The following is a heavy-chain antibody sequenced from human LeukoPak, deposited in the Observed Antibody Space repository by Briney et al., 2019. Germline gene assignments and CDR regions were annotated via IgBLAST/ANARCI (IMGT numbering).Heavy chain of an antibody. Sequence: SETLSLTCAVCGGSFSGYYWSWIRQPPGKGLEWIGEINHSGSTNYNPSLKSRVTISVDTSKNQFSLKLSSVTAADTAVYYCARVSTSEVIVVVPAATTYNWFDPWGQGTLVTVSS. CDR3: ARVSTSEVIVVVPAATTYNWFDP. V-gene: IGHV4-34*01. CDR2: INHSGST. D-gene: IGHD2-2*01. J-gene: IGHJ5*02. CDR1: GGSFSGYY.